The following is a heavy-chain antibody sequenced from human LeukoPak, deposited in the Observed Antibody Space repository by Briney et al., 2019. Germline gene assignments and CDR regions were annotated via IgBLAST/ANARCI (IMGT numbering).Heavy chain of an antibody. J-gene: IGHJ4*02. V-gene: IGHV3-15*01. Sequence: PGGSLRLSCAASGFTFCNAWMSWVRQAPGKGLEWVGRIKSKTDGGTTDYAAPVKGRFTIARDDSKNTLYLQMNRLKTEDTAVYYCTTEPDVLLWVGELLHDYWGQGTLVTVSS. D-gene: IGHD3-10*01. CDR1: GFTFCNAW. CDR3: TTEPDVLLWVGELLHDY. CDR2: IKSKTDGGTT.